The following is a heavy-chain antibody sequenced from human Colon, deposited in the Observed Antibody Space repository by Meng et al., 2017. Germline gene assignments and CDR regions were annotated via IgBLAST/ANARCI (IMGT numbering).Heavy chain of an antibody. CDR1: GGSFSGYY. J-gene: IGHJ5*02. Sequence: QVPLQQGGAGLLKPSETLSLPCAVYGGSFSGYYWSWIRQPPGKGLEWIGEINHSGSTNYNPSLKSRVTISVDTSKNQFSLKLSSVTAADTAVYYCARERLSSGWYGGRWFDPWGQGTLVTVSS. D-gene: IGHD6-19*01. CDR3: ARERLSSGWYGGRWFDP. V-gene: IGHV4-34*01. CDR2: INHSGST.